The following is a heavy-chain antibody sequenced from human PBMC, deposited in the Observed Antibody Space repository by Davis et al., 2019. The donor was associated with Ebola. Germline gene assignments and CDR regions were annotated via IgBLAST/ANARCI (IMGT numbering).Heavy chain of an antibody. CDR1: GFTFSSYA. J-gene: IGHJ6*04. V-gene: IGHV3-30*04. Sequence: GESLKISCAASGFTFSSYAMHWVRQAPGKGLEWVAVISYDGSNKYYADSVKGRFTISRDNSKNTLYLQMNSLRAEDTAVYYCADVYGVDVWGKGTTVIVSS. CDR2: ISYDGSNK. CDR3: ADVYGVDV.